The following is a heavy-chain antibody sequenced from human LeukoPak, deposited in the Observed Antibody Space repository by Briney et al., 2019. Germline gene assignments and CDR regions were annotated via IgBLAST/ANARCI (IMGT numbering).Heavy chain of an antibody. Sequence: GGSLRLSCAASGFTFSSYSMFWVRQAPGKGLEWVAVISDDGSNKYYADSVKGRFTISRDNSKNTLYLQMNSLRAEDTAVYYCARDADPASSSGAFDIWGQGTMVTVSS. J-gene: IGHJ3*02. D-gene: IGHD6-6*01. CDR1: GFTFSSYS. CDR2: ISDDGSNK. CDR3: ARDADPASSSGAFDI. V-gene: IGHV3-30-3*01.